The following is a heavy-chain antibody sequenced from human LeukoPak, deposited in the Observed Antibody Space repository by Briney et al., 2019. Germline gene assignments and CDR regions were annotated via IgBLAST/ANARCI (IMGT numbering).Heavy chain of an antibody. V-gene: IGHV4-59*01. CDR1: GGSISSYY. CDR3: ARERIVGAPRSGHWFDP. CDR2: IYYSGST. D-gene: IGHD1-26*01. Sequence: SETLSLTCTVSGGSISSYYWSWIRQPPGKGLEWIGYIYYSGSTNYNPSLKSRVTISVDTSKNQFSLKLSSVTAADTAVYYCARERIVGAPRSGHWFDPWGQGTLVTVSS. J-gene: IGHJ5*02.